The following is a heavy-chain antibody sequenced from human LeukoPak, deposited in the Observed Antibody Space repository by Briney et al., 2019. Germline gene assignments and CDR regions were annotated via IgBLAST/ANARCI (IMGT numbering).Heavy chain of an antibody. J-gene: IGHJ3*02. CDR1: GGSISSSNW. CDR2: IYHSGST. Sequence: SETLSLTCAVSGGSISSSNWLSWVRQPPGKGLEWIWEIYHSGSTNHNPHPKSRVTISVAKSKNQYSLNLSSVTVADTAVYDYAIKRPADPLGAFDIWGQGTMVTVSS. V-gene: IGHV4-4*02. D-gene: IGHD2-2*01. CDR3: AIKRPADPLGAFDI.